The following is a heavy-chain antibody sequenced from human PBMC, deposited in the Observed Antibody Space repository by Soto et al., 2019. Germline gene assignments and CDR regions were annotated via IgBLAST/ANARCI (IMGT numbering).Heavy chain of an antibody. Sequence: QVQLVASGGGVVQPGRSLRLSCAASGFSFSSYGMHWVRQAPGKGLEWVAVIWYDGSNKYYADSVKGRFTISRDNSKTTLYLHMNSLRAEDTAVYYCARDAARAGVPDYWGQGTLVTVSS. CDR1: GFSFSSYG. CDR2: IWYDGSNK. J-gene: IGHJ4*02. D-gene: IGHD6-19*01. CDR3: ARDAARAGVPDY. V-gene: IGHV3-33*01.